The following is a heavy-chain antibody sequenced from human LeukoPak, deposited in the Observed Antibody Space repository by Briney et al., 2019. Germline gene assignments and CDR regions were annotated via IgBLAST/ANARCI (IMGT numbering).Heavy chain of an antibody. Sequence: GGSLRLSCAASGITIRSSGMSWVRQAPGKGLEWVSGISASDGNTYYADSVQGRFTISRDSSENTLYLQMNSPRAGDTAIYYCTKDEGWEHHYWGQETLVTVSS. V-gene: IGHV3-23*01. D-gene: IGHD1/OR15-1a*01. CDR1: GITIRSSG. CDR2: ISASDGNT. CDR3: TKDEGWEHHY. J-gene: IGHJ4*02.